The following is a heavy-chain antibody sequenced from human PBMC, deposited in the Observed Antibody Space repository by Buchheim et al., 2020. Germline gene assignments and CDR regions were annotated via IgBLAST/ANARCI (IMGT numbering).Heavy chain of an antibody. CDR3: AKDLSQWLRATSGYGMDV. J-gene: IGHJ6*02. CDR2: ISYDGSNK. D-gene: IGHD6-19*01. V-gene: IGHV3-30*18. CDR1: GFTFSSYG. Sequence: QVQLVESGGGVVQPGRSLRLSCAASGFTFSSYGMHWVRQAPGKGLEWVAVISYDGSNKYYADSVKGRFTISRDNSKNTLYLQMNSLRAEDTAVYYCAKDLSQWLRATSGYGMDVWGQGTT.